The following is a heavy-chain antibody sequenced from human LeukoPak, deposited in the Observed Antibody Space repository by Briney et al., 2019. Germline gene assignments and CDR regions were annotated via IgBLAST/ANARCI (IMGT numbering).Heavy chain of an antibody. D-gene: IGHD6-19*01. J-gene: IGHJ4*02. CDR2: IIPILGIA. CDR3: AREAVAGNSNFDY. Sequence: SVKVSCKASGGTFSSYAISWVRQAPGQGLEWMGRIIPILGIANYAQKFQGRVTITADKSTSTAYMELSSLRSEDTAVYYCAREAVAGNSNFDYWGQGTLVTVSS. V-gene: IGHV1-69*04. CDR1: GGTFSSYA.